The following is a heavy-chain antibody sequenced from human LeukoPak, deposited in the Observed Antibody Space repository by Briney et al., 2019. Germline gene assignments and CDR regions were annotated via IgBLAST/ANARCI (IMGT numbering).Heavy chain of an antibody. J-gene: IGHJ5*02. CDR2: ISNDGRHK. D-gene: IGHD5/OR15-5a*01. V-gene: IGHV3-33*08. Sequence: AGGSLRLSCAASGFTFSSFGMHWVRQAPGKGLEWVAVISNDGRHKNYADSVKGRFTISRDNAKNSLYLQMNSLRAEDTAVYYCARDVSFDAWGQGTLVTVSS. CDR3: ARDVSFDA. CDR1: GFTFSSFG.